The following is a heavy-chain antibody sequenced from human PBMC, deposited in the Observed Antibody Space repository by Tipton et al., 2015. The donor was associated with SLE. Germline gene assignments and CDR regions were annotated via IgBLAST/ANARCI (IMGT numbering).Heavy chain of an antibody. J-gene: IGHJ4*02. CDR2: IYYTGST. D-gene: IGHD3-9*01. V-gene: IGHV4-30-4*01. CDR3: ARTYYDILTGYSLDY. CDR1: GGSISSGDYY. Sequence: TLSLTCTVSGGSISSGDYYWSWIRQPPGKGLEWIGYIYYTGSTYYNPSLKSRVTISVDTSKNKFSLKLSSVTAADTAVYYCARTYYDILTGYSLDYWGQGTLVTVSS.